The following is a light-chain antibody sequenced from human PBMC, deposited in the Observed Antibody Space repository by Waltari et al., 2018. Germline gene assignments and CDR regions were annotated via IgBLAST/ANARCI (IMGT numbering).Light chain of an antibody. CDR2: EVN. CDR3: CSYAGSDTLF. V-gene: IGLV2-23*02. CDR1: SSDVGSYYL. J-gene: IGLJ1*01. Sequence: QSALTQPASVSGSPGQSITISCTGTSSDVGSYYLVSWYPQHPGKVPKLVISEVNKRPSGVSNRFSGSKSGNTASLTISGLQAEDEADYYCCSYAGSDTLFFGTGTKVTVL.